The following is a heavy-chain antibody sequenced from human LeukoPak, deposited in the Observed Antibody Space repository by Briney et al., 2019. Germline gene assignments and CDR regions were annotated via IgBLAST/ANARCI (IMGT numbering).Heavy chain of an antibody. CDR1: GFTFSDYY. CDR3: AKDSRLVGNDLTAYYYDSSGYYLGDAFDI. J-gene: IGHJ3*02. CDR2: ISSSGSTI. V-gene: IGHV3-11*01. D-gene: IGHD3-22*01. Sequence: KPGGSLRLSCAASGFTFSDYYMSWIRQAPGKGLEWVSYISSSGSTIYYADSVKGRFTISRDNAKNSLYLQMNSLRAEDTAVYYCAKDSRLVGNDLTAYYYDSSGYYLGDAFDIWGQGTMVTVSS.